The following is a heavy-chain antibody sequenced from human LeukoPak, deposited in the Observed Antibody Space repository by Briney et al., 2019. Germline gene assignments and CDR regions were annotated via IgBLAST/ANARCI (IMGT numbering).Heavy chain of an antibody. V-gene: IGHV4-39*07. D-gene: IGHD3-10*01. Sequence: SETLSLTCTVSGDSFSSNSYYWAWIRQPPGKGLECIGGIQYSGSTYYNPSLKSRVTMSVDTSKNQFSLKLSSVTAVDTAVYYCARRGFMISDGMDVWGQGTTVTVSS. J-gene: IGHJ6*02. CDR1: GDSFSSNSYY. CDR3: ARRGFMISDGMDV. CDR2: IQYSGST.